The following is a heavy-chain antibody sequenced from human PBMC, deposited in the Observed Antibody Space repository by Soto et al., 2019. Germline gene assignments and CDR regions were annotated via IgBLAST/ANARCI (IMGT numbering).Heavy chain of an antibody. CDR2: IYSGGIT. CDR3: ARDPWAADY. V-gene: IGHV3-66*01. CDR1: GFTVSTKY. Sequence: EVQLVESGGGLVQPGGSLRRSCAASGFTVSTKYMSWVRQAPGKGLEWGSVIYSGGITFYADSVRGRFTISRDNSKNTVNLQMNSLRAEDTAVYYWARDPWAADYWGQGTLVTVSS. J-gene: IGHJ4*02. D-gene: IGHD3-16*01.